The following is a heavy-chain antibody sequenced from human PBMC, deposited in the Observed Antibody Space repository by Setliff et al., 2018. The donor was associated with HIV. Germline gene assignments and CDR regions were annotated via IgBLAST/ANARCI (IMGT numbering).Heavy chain of an antibody. V-gene: IGHV7-4-1*02. CDR1: GYTFTNYA. CDR3: AREIYD. CDR2: ISTNTGHP. J-gene: IGHJ4*02. D-gene: IGHD4-17*01. Sequence: GASVKVSCKGSGYTFTNYAINWVRQAPGQGLEWMGWISTNTGHPIYARGFTGRFVFSLDTSVNTAFLQINSLKADDTALYYCAREIYDWGQGTLVTVSS.